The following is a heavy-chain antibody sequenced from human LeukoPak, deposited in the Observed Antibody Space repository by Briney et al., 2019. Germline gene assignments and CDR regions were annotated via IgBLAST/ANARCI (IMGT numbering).Heavy chain of an antibody. Sequence: GGSLRLSCAASGFTFSSYAMHWVRQALGKGLEWVAVISYDGSNKYYADSVKGRFTISRGNSKNTLYLQMNSLRAEDTAVYYCARDWEIWGQGTMVTVSS. V-gene: IGHV3-30-3*01. CDR1: GFTFSSYA. CDR3: ARDWEI. D-gene: IGHD1-26*01. J-gene: IGHJ3*02. CDR2: ISYDGSNK.